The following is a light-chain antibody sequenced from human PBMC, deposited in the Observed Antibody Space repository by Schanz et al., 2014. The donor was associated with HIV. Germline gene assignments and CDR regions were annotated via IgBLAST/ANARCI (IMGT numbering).Light chain of an antibody. CDR3: QTWDTGIRV. J-gene: IGLJ3*02. CDR2: LNSDGSH. V-gene: IGLV4-69*02. Sequence: QPVLTQSPSASASLGASVKLTCTLASGHRTYAIAWHQQQPEKGPRYLMNLNSDGSHSKGDGIPDRFSGTSSGAERYLTISSLQSEDEADYYCQTWDTGIRVFGGGTKLTVL. CDR1: SGHRTYA.